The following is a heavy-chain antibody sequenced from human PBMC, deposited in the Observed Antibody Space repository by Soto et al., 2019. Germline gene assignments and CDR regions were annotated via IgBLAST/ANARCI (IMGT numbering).Heavy chain of an antibody. CDR2: IYYSGST. Sequence: SETLSLTCTVSGGSISSGGYYWSWIRQHPGRGLEWIGYIYYSGSTYYNPSLKSRVTISVDTSKNQFSLKLSSVTAADTAVYYCARVTQLWQIDYWGQGTLVTVSS. D-gene: IGHD5-18*01. V-gene: IGHV4-31*03. J-gene: IGHJ4*02. CDR1: GGSISSGGYY. CDR3: ARVTQLWQIDY.